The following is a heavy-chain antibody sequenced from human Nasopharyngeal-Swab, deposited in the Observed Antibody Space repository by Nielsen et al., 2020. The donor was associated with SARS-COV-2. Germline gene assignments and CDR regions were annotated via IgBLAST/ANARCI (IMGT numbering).Heavy chain of an antibody. D-gene: IGHD1-26*01. V-gene: IGHV3-30-3*01. CDR2: ISYDGSNK. CDR1: GFTFSSYA. Sequence: GESLKISCAASGFTFSSYAMHWVRQAPGKGLEWVAVISYDGSNKYYADSVKGRFTISRDNAKNTLYLQMNSLRAEDTAVYYCASSKSGSYLRYWGQGTLVTVSS. CDR3: ASSKSGSYLRY. J-gene: IGHJ4*02.